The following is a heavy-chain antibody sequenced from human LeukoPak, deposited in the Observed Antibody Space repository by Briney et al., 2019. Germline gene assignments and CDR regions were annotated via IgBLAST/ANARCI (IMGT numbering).Heavy chain of an antibody. D-gene: IGHD6-13*01. CDR2: IYYSGST. Sequence: PSQTLSLTCTVSGGSISSGGYYWSWIRQPPGKGLEWIGYIYYSGSTYYNPSLKSRVTISVDTSKNQFSLELSSVTAADTAVYYCARALHSSSWPYFDYWGQGTLVTVSS. J-gene: IGHJ4*02. CDR1: GGSISSGGYY. CDR3: ARALHSSSWPYFDY. V-gene: IGHV4-31*03.